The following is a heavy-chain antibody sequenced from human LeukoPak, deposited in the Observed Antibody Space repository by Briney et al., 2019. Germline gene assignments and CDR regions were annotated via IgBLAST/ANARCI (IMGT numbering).Heavy chain of an antibody. V-gene: IGHV3-7*01. CDR1: GFTFSSYW. CDR3: ARVRRIVGAADYYYGMDV. CDR2: IKQDGSEK. Sequence: GGSLRLSCAASGFTFSSYWMSWVRQAPGKGLEWVANIKQDGSEKKYVDSVKGRSTISRDNAKNSLYLQMNSLRAEDTAVYYCARVRRIVGAADYYYGMDVWGQGTTVTVSS. D-gene: IGHD1-26*01. J-gene: IGHJ6*02.